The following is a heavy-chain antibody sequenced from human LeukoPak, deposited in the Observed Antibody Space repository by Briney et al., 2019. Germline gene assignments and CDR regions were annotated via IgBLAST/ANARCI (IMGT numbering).Heavy chain of an antibody. CDR1: GFTFSTYG. CDR3: ASILKAAAGTLYFDY. V-gene: IGHV3-23*01. D-gene: IGHD6-13*01. CDR2: ISGSGGST. Sequence: GGSLRLSCAASGFTFSTYGMHWVRQAPGKGLEWVSAISGSGGSTYYADSVKGRFTISRDNSKNTLYLQMNSLRAEDTAVYYCASILKAAAGTLYFDYWGQGTLVTVSS. J-gene: IGHJ4*02.